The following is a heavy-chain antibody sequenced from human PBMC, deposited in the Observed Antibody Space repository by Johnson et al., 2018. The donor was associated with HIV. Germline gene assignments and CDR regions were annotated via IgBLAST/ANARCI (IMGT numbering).Heavy chain of an antibody. V-gene: IGHV3-30-3*01. CDR3: ARGHLAVAGTGDAFDI. CDR2: ISYDGSNK. Sequence: QVQLVESGGGMVQPGRSLRLSCAASRFTFTNYAMHWVRQAPGKGLEWVAVISYDGSNKYYADYVKGRFTISRDNSKNTLYLQMNSLRAEDTAVYYCARGHLAVAGTGDAFDIWGQGTMVTVSS. D-gene: IGHD6-19*01. CDR1: RFTFTNYA. J-gene: IGHJ3*02.